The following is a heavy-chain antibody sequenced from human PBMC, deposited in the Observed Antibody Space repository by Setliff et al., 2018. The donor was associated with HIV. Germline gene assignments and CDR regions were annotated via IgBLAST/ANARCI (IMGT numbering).Heavy chain of an antibody. CDR2: MNPNSGNT. D-gene: IGHD1-26*01. J-gene: IGHJ4*02. Sequence: GASVKVSCKTSGYTFTSYGITWVRQATGQGLEWMGWMNPNSGNTGFAQKFQGRVTMTRNTSISTAYMELSSLRSEDTAVYYCATRTTGSYYDYFDYWGQGTLVTVSS. CDR3: ATRTTGSYYDYFDY. CDR1: GYTFTSYG. V-gene: IGHV1-8*02.